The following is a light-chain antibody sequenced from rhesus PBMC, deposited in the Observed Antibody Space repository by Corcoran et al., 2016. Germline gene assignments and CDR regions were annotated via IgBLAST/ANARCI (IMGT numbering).Light chain of an antibody. J-gene: IGKJ4*01. Sequence: DIQMTQSPSSLSASVGDRVTITCRASQGISTYLSWYQQKPGKAPKLLIYDASTLQSGVPSRFSGNGSRTDFTLTISSLQPEDFATYYCQQYSNDPLTFGGETNVEIK. V-gene: IGKV1-43*02. CDR1: QGISTY. CDR2: DAS. CDR3: QQYSNDPLT.